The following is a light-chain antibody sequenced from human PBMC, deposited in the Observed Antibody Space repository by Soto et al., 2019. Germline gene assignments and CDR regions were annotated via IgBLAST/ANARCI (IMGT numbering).Light chain of an antibody. CDR3: QQRSNWPIT. J-gene: IGKJ5*01. CDR2: DAS. CDR1: QSVSSY. Sequence: EIVLTQSPATLSLSPGERATLSCRASQSVSSYLAWYQQKPGQAPRLLIYDASNRATGIPARFSGSGSGTDFTLTISSLEPEDFAVYSCQQRSNWPITFGQGT. V-gene: IGKV3-11*01.